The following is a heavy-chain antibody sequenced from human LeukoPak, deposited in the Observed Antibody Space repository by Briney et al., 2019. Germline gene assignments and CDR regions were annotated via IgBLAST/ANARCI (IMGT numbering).Heavy chain of an antibody. CDR1: GFTFSSYS. Sequence: GGSLRLSCAASGFTFSSYSMNWVRQAPGKGLEWVSYISSSSSTIYYADSVKGRFTISRDNAKNSLYLQMNRLRDEDTAVYYCAREEYGYDFWSGYYQSSYYFDYWGQGTLVTVSS. D-gene: IGHD3-3*01. CDR3: AREEYGYDFWSGYYQSSYYFDY. CDR2: ISSSSSTI. V-gene: IGHV3-48*02. J-gene: IGHJ4*02.